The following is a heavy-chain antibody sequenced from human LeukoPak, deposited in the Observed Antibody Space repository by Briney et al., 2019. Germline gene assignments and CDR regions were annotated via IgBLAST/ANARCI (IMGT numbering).Heavy chain of an antibody. Sequence: ASVKVSCKASGYTFFSYYVHWVRQAPGQGLEWMGIIDPSGVSTVYAQKFQGRATMTRDTSTSTVYMELSSLRSEDTAVYYCATAGGVNSGSYPPPDFWGQGTLVTVSS. V-gene: IGHV1-46*01. CDR1: GYTFFSYY. D-gene: IGHD1-26*01. CDR2: IDPSGVST. CDR3: ATAGGVNSGSYPPPDF. J-gene: IGHJ4*02.